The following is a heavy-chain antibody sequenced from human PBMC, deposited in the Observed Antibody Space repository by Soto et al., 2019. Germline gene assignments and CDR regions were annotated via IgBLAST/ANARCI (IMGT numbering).Heavy chain of an antibody. CDR1: GGSISSGDYY. J-gene: IGHJ4*02. CDR2: IYYSGST. CDR3: ARAELHRHL. V-gene: IGHV4-30-4*01. Sequence: QVQLQESGPGLVKPSQTLSLTCTVSGGSISSGDYYWIWLRQPPGKGLEWIGYIYYSGSTYYNPSLKRRVTISVDTSNNQFSLKLSSLTTADTAVYYCARAELHRHLWGQGTLFTFSS. D-gene: IGHD1-7*01.